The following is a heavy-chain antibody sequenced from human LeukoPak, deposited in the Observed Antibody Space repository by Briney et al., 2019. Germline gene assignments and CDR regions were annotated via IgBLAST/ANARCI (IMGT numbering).Heavy chain of an antibody. V-gene: IGHV4-31*03. CDR1: GGSISSGGYY. D-gene: IGHD3-10*01. CDR3: ARGAGLGENYYYYMDV. CDR2: IYYSGST. Sequence: SETLSLTCTVSGGSISSGGYYWSRIRQHPGKGLEWIGYIYYSGSTYYNPSLKSRVTISVDTSKNQFSLKLSSVTAADTAVYYCARGAGLGENYYYYMDVWGKGTTVTVSS. J-gene: IGHJ6*03.